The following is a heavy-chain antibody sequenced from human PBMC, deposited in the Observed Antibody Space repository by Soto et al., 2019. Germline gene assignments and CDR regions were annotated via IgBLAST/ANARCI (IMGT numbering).Heavy chain of an antibody. Sequence: PGGSLRLSCAASGFTFSTYSINWVRQAPGKGLAWVSSISSSGDYIYYADSVKGLFTIPRDNAKNSLYLQMNSLRAEYTAVYYCAGGAPYGYNPSYYFDYWGQGTLVTVSS. V-gene: IGHV3-21*01. J-gene: IGHJ4*02. CDR2: ISSSGDYI. D-gene: IGHD5-18*01. CDR1: GFTFSTYS. CDR3: AGGAPYGYNPSYYFDY.